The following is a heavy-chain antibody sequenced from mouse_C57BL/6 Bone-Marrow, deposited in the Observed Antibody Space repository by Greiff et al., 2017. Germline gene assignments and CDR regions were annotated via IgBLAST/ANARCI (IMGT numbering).Heavy chain of an antibody. CDR1: GYTFTSYR. CDR2: INPNRGYT. CDR3: ARYWYFDV. V-gene: IGHV1-4*01. J-gene: IGHJ1*03. Sequence: VQLQQPGAELAKPGASVKMSCKASGYTFTSYRMHWVKQRPGQGLEWIGNINPNRGYTKYNQKFKDKATLTADKSSSTAYMQRSSLTSEDSAVYYCARYWYFDVWGTGTTVTVSA.